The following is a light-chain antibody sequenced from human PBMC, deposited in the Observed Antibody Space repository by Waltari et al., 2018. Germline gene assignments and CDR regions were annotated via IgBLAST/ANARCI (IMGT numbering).Light chain of an antibody. J-gene: IGKJ4*01. CDR3: QQYGTAPHT. CDR1: QVVTSNS. Sequence: EILLTRSPGTLSLSPGERATLSCRATQVVTSNSLAWYKQSPGQSPRLLIYGASTRATGVPDKISGSGSGTDFTLTINKLEPEDFAVYYCQQYGTAPHTFGGGTKVEV. V-gene: IGKV3-20*01. CDR2: GAS.